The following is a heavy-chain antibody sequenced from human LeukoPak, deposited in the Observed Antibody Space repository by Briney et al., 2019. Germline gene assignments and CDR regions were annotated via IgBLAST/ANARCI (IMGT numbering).Heavy chain of an antibody. V-gene: IGHV3-7*01. CDR1: GFTFSSYW. Sequence: GGSLRLSCAASGFTFSSYWMSWVRQAPGKGLEWVANIKQDGSEKYYVDSVKGRFTISRDNAKNSLYLQMNSLRAEDTAVYYCARGDYGSGSYYRVDAFDIWGKGTTVTVSS. CDR3: ARGDYGSGSYYRVDAFDI. CDR2: IKQDGSEK. D-gene: IGHD3-10*01. J-gene: IGHJ3*02.